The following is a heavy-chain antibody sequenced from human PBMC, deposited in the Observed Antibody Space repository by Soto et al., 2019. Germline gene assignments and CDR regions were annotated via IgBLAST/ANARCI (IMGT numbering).Heavy chain of an antibody. CDR3: ARHSLALRKNNWFDP. CDR2: IFYLGSS. V-gene: IGHV4-39*01. CDR1: GDSIISSDFY. J-gene: IGHJ5*02. Sequence: SETLSLTCTVSGDSIISSDFYWGWVRQPPGKGLERIGSIFYLGSSYYNPSLKSRVTMSVDTSKNQFSLRLRSVTAAGTALYFCARHSLALRKNNWFDPWGQGIMVTVSS. D-gene: IGHD2-15*01.